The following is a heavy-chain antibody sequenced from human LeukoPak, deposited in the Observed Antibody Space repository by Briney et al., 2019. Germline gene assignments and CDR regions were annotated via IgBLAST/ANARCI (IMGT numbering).Heavy chain of an antibody. Sequence: GASVKVFCKVSGYTLTELSMHWVRQAPGKGLEWMGGFDPEDGETIYAQKFQGRVTMTEDTSTDTAYMELSSLRSEDTAVYYCATDVRDYYDSSGYPGDAFDIWGQGTMVTVSS. CDR3: ATDVRDYYDSSGYPGDAFDI. CDR1: GYTLTELS. CDR2: FDPEDGET. V-gene: IGHV1-24*01. J-gene: IGHJ3*02. D-gene: IGHD3-22*01.